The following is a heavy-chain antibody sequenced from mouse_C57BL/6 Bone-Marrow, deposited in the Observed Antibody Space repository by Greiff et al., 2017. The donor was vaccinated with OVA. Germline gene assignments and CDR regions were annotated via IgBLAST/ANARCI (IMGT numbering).Heavy chain of an antibody. J-gene: IGHJ3*01. V-gene: IGHV5-2*01. Sequence: EVKLMESGGGLVQPGESLQLSCESNDYDFPSHDMSWVRKTPETRLELVAAINSDGGSTYYPDTMERRFIISRDNTKKTLYLQMSRLRSEDTALYYCARHGGDYDRFAYWGQGTLVTVSA. CDR3: ARHGGDYDRFAY. D-gene: IGHD2-4*01. CDR2: INSDGGST. CDR1: DYDFPSHD.